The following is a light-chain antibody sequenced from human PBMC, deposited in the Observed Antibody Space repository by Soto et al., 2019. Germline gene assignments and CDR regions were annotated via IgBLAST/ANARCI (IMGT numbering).Light chain of an antibody. CDR2: DAS. CDR3: QQYNSYPWT. J-gene: IGKJ1*01. V-gene: IGKV1-5*01. CDR1: QSITNR. Sequence: DIQMTQSPSTLSASVGDRVTITCRASQSITNRLAWYQQKAGKAPKVLIYDASSLESGVPSRFSGSGYGTEFILTISSLQPDDFASYYCQQYNSYPWTFGQGTKVDIK.